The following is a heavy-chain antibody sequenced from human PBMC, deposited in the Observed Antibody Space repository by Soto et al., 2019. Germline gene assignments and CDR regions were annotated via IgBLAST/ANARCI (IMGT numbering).Heavy chain of an antibody. CDR3: VRYCSTTLCNGVATRTFDY. CDR2: LSSSCNTV. Sequence: GGSLRLSCAASRFTFSTYEMHWVRQAPGKGLEWVSYLSSSCNTVYYADSVKGRFTISRDNTRNSLYLQMSSLRDEDTALYYCVRYCSTTLCNGVATRTFDYWGQGTLVTVSS. D-gene: IGHD2-2*01. V-gene: IGHV3-48*03. CDR1: RFTFSTYE. J-gene: IGHJ4*02.